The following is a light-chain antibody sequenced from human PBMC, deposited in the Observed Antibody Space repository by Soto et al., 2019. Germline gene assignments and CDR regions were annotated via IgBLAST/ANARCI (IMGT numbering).Light chain of an antibody. CDR2: DAS. V-gene: IGKV3-11*01. CDR1: QGVSGD. J-gene: IGKJ4*01. Sequence: EIVLTQSPATLSLSLGNRATISCRASQGVSGDLGWYQQKPGQAPRLLIYDASNLPSGLPSRFSGSGSGTEFTLTISSLQPEDFAIYYCQQRNNFPSTFGGGTKVEIK. CDR3: QQRNNFPST.